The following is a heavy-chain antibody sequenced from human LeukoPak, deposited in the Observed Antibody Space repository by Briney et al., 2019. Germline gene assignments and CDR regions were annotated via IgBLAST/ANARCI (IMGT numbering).Heavy chain of an antibody. Sequence: GGSLRLSCAASGFTFSSYAMHWVRQAPGKGLEWVSGISWNSGSIGYADSVKGRFTISRDNSKNTLYLQMNSLRAEDTAVYYCARLKMTTVTMNWYFDLWGRGTLVTVSS. D-gene: IGHD4-17*01. CDR1: GFTFSSYA. V-gene: IGHV3-9*01. CDR2: ISWNSGSI. CDR3: ARLKMTTVTMNWYFDL. J-gene: IGHJ2*01.